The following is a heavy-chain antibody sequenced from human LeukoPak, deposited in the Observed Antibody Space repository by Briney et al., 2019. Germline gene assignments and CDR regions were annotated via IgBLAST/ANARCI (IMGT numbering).Heavy chain of an antibody. Sequence: SETLSLTCTVSGGYMSSSCWTWIRQAPGKGLELIGFTYDGGRGNYKTSRRSRVDISLYTSNNRYSLRLTSVTAAATGVSSCATLWRPHDYDNWFDHWGQGILVTVSS. D-gene: IGHD4-17*01. CDR2: TYDGGRG. CDR1: GGYMSSSC. V-gene: IGHV4-59*13. J-gene: IGHJ5*02. CDR3: ATLWRPHDYDNWFDH.